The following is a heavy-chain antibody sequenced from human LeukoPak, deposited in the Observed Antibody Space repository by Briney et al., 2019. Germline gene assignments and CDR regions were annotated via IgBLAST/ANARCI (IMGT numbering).Heavy chain of an antibody. CDR3: ARRDDYGDRDAFDI. D-gene: IGHD4-17*01. Sequence: SETLSLTCAVYGGSFSGYYWSWIRQPPGKGREWIGEINHSGSTNYNPSLKSRVTISVDTSKNQFSLKLSSVTAADTAVYYCARRDDYGDRDAFDIWGQGTMVTVSS. CDR1: GGSFSGYY. J-gene: IGHJ3*02. V-gene: IGHV4-34*01. CDR2: INHSGST.